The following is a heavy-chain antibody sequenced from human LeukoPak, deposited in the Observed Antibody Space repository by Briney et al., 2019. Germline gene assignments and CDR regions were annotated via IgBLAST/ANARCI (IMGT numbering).Heavy chain of an antibody. CDR2: INPRGSST. V-gene: IGHV1-2*06. D-gene: IGHD3-22*01. J-gene: IGHJ5*02. CDR1: GYGFISHY. Sequence: ASVKVSCKTSGYGFISHYMHWVRQAPGQGLEWLGLINPRGSSTLYAQKFQGRVTMTRDTSISTAYMELSRLRSDDTAVYYCERGPYYYDSSGYYYGLNNWCAPWGQEPLVTVSS. CDR3: ERGPYYYDSSGYYYGLNNWCAP.